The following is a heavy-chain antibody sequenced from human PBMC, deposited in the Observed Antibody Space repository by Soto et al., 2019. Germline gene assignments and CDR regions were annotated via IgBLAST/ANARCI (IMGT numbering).Heavy chain of an antibody. D-gene: IGHD3-22*01. J-gene: IGHJ1*01. CDR3: VRLLIYDSRAAPTPIFHP. Sequence: SETLSLTCTVSGGSFTGTNYFWGWIRQPPGKGLEWIGYMYYNGNTFYSPSLKSRVTMSVDTSKRQFSLDLSSVTAADTAMYYCVRLLIYDSRAAPTPIFHPWGLGAMVTVSS. V-gene: IGHV4-39*01. CDR2: MYYNGNT. CDR1: GGSFTGTNYF.